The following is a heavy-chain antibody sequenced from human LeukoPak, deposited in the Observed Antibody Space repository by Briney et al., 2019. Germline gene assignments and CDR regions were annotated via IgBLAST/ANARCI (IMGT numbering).Heavy chain of an antibody. J-gene: IGHJ3*02. D-gene: IGHD2-2*01. CDR1: GGSINNYH. Sequence: SEPLSLTCTVSGGSINNYHWNWIPPPPGKGLEWSGYIYYSGSTNYNPTLKSRVTISLDTSNNQFSLNLSSVTAADTAVYYCARATLSTRTAFDIWGQGTMVTVSP. CDR3: ARATLSTRTAFDI. CDR2: IYYSGST. V-gene: IGHV4-59*01.